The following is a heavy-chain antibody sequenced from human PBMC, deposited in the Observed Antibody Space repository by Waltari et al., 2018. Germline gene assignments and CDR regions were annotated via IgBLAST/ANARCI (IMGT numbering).Heavy chain of an antibody. CDR2: VYYSGST. D-gene: IGHD2-2*01. CDR1: GGSVISSSHY. V-gene: IGHV4-39*01. Sequence: QLHLQESGPGLVTPSETLSLTCTVSGGSVISSSHYWGWIRQPPGKGLEWIGSVYYSGSTYYNPSLKSRVTISVDTSKNQFFLKLRSVTAADTAVYYCARFRIVVPATTYYYYYGMDVWGQGTTVTVSS. J-gene: IGHJ6*02. CDR3: ARFRIVVPATTYYYYYGMDV.